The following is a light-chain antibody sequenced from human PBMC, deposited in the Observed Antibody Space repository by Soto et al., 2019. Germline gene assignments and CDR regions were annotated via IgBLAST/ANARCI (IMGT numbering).Light chain of an antibody. V-gene: IGLV2-23*01. Sequence: HSALTQPASVSGSPGQAITIPCTGTSSDVGSYNLVSWYQQHPGKAPKLMIYDGSKRPSGVSNRFSGSKSGNTASLTISGLQAEDEADYYCCSDAGTYVFGTGTKLTVL. CDR2: DGS. CDR3: CSDAGTYV. CDR1: SSDVGSYNL. J-gene: IGLJ1*01.